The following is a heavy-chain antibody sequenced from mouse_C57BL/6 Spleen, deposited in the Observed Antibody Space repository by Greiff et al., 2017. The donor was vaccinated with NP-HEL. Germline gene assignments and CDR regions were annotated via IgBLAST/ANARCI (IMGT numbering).Heavy chain of an antibody. CDR3: ARDGYYRGYYAMDY. J-gene: IGHJ4*01. V-gene: IGHV1-82*01. CDR1: GYAFSSSW. CDR2: IYPGDGDT. D-gene: IGHD2-3*01. Sequence: QVQLQQSGPELVKPGASVKISCKASGYAFSSSWMNWVKQRPGKGLEWIGRIYPGDGDTNYNGKFKGKATLTADKSSSTAYMQLSSLTSEDSAVYFCARDGYYRGYYAMDYWGQGTSVTVSS.